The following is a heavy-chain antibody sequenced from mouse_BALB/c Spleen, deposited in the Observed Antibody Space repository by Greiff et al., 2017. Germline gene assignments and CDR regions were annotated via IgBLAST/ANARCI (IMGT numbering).Heavy chain of an antibody. Sequence: EVKLVESGGGLVQPGGSLKLSCAASGFTFSSYGMSWVRQTPDKRLELVATINSNGGSTYYPDSVKGRFTISRDNAKNTLYLQMSSLKSEDTAMYYCARDARSLYDGYYWGQGTLVTVSA. V-gene: IGHV5-6-3*01. CDR3: ARDARSLYDGYY. CDR2: INSNGGST. J-gene: IGHJ3*01. D-gene: IGHD2-3*01. CDR1: GFTFSSYG.